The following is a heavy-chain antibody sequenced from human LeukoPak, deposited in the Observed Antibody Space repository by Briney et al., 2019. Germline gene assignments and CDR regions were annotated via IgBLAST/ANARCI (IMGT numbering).Heavy chain of an antibody. CDR1: GDSIISSDYY. D-gene: IGHD3-3*01. CDR2: MHLGGST. CDR3: ARGITTFGMAGYYFDY. V-gene: IGHV4-39*01. Sequence: SETLSLTCTVSGDSIISSDYYWGWVRQSPGRGLEWIGSMHLGGSTYYNPSLKSRATIFVDTSENQFSLNLNSVTAADTAVYHCARGITTFGMAGYYFDYWGQGALLTVSS. J-gene: IGHJ4*02.